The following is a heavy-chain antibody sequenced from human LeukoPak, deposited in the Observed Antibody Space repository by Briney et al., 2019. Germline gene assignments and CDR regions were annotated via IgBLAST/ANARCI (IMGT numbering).Heavy chain of an antibody. D-gene: IGHD4-23*01. CDR1: GFTFNNIG. J-gene: IGHJ4*02. V-gene: IGHV3-30*02. Sequence: PGGSLRLPCAASGFTFNNIGMHWVRQAPGKGLEFVSFIDFEGVDKYYADSVKGRFTISKDYSKATLYLQMNSLRPEDTAIYYCAKDLHGGYSSDYWGQGTLVTVSS. CDR2: IDFEGVDK. CDR3: AKDLHGGYSSDY.